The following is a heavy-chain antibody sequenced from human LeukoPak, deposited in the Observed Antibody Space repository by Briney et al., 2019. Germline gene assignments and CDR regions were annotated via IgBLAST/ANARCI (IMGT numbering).Heavy chain of an antibody. CDR2: ISYDGSNK. D-gene: IGHD5-12*01. V-gene: IGHV3-30-3*01. Sequence: GGSLRLSCAASGFTFSTYFMHWVRQAPGKGLEWVAVISYDGSNKYYADSVEGRFTISRDNSKNTLYLQMNSLRAEDTAVYYCARGYSGYDEGELGFDYWGQGTLVTVSS. CDR1: GFTFSTYF. J-gene: IGHJ4*02. CDR3: ARGYSGYDEGELGFDY.